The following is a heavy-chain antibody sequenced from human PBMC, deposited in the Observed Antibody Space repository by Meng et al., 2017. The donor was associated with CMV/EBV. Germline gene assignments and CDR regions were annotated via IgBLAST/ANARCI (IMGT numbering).Heavy chain of an antibody. V-gene: IGHV3-30-3*01. D-gene: IGHD3-22*01. CDR3: ASPVVDYYDSSGFTTPLDY. CDR1: GFTFSSYA. J-gene: IGHJ4*02. Sequence: SCKASGFTFSSYAMHWVRQAPGKGLEWVAVISYDGSNKYYADSVKGRFTISRDNSKNTLYLQMNSLRAEDTAVYYCASPVVDYYDSSGFTTPLDYWGQGTLVTVSS. CDR2: ISYDGSNK.